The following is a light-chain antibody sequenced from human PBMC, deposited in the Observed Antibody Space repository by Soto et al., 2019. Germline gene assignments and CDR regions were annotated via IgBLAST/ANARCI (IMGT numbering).Light chain of an antibody. CDR1: QSVTSNF. CDR2: GAS. V-gene: IGKV3-20*01. J-gene: IGKJ1*01. Sequence: ESVLTQSPGTLSLSPGERATLSCRASQSVTSNFLAWYQQKAGQPPRLLIYGASSRATGIPDRFSGSGSGTEFTLTISCLEPEDFAVYYCQPYDYSVWWTFGQGTKVDIK. CDR3: QPYDYSVWWT.